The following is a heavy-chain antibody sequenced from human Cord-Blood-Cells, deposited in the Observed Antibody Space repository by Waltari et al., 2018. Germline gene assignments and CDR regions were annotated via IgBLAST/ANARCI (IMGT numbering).Heavy chain of an antibody. CDR3: ARVGVEAARPNYYYYMDV. D-gene: IGHD6-6*01. V-gene: IGHV4-59*01. J-gene: IGHJ6*03. Sequence: QVQLQESGPGLVKPSETLSLTCTVSGGSISSYYWSWIRQPPGTGLEWIGYIYYSGSTNYNPSLKSRVTISVDTSKNQFSLKLSSVTAADTAVYYCARVGVEAARPNYYYYMDVWGKGTTVTVSS. CDR1: GGSISSYY. CDR2: IYYSGST.